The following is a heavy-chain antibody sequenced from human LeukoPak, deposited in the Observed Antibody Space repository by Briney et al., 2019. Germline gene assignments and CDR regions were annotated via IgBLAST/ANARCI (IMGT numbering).Heavy chain of an antibody. CDR3: ARDRQTAMPIDY. D-gene: IGHD5-18*01. CDR2: IYYSGNT. V-gene: IGHV4-59*12. CDR1: GGSINSYY. J-gene: IGHJ4*02. Sequence: SETLSLTCTVSGGSINSYYWSWIRQPPGKGLEWIGYIYYSGNTNYNPSLKSRVTISVDTSKNQFSLKLSSVTAADTAVYYCARDRQTAMPIDYWGQGTLVTVSS.